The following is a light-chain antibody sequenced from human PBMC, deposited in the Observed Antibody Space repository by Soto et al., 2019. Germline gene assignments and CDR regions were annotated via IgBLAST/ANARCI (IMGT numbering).Light chain of an antibody. J-gene: IGKJ1*01. CDR3: QQYNDWPPWT. CDR1: QSVNSN. CDR2: GAS. Sequence: DIVMTQSPDSLSVSPGGRATLSCRASQSVNSNLAWYQQKPGQAPRLLIYGASTRATGIPARFSGSGSGTEFTLTISSLQSEDFAVYYCQQYNDWPPWTFGQGTKVDI. V-gene: IGKV3-15*01.